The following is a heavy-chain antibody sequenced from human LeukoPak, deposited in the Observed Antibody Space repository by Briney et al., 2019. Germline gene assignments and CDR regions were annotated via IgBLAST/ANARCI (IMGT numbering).Heavy chain of an antibody. J-gene: IGHJ4*02. D-gene: IGHD1-26*01. CDR3: ARGRSSVGSYPYYFDY. V-gene: IGHV4-59*01. CDR2: IYYSGST. CDR1: GGSISSYY. Sequence: PSETLSLTCTVSGGSISSYYWSWIRQPPGKGLEWIGYIYYSGSTNYNPSLKSRVTISVDTSKNQFSLKLSSVTAADTAVYYCARGRSSVGSYPYYFDYWGQGTLVTVSS.